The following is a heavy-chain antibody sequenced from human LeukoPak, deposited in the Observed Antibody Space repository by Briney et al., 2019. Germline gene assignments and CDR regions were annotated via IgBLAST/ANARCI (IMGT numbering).Heavy chain of an antibody. CDR1: GDSVSSHSSA. CDR3: ARDPAYNYGMDV. CDR2: TYYRSKWYH. V-gene: IGHV6-1*01. D-gene: IGHD2-2*01. Sequence: SQTLSLTCAISGDSVSSHSSAWNWIRQSPSRGLEWLGRTYYRSKWYHDYAVSVGSRISVNPDTSKNQFSLQLSSVTPEDTAVYYCARDPAYNYGMDVWGQGTTVTVSS. J-gene: IGHJ6*02.